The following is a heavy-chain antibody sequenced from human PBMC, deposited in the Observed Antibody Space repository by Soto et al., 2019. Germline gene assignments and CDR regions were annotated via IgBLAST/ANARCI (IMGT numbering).Heavy chain of an antibody. CDR3: AREALRYDGLDI. CDR2: IKSDGSST. D-gene: IGHD4-17*01. CDR1: GFTFSSYW. V-gene: IGHV3-74*01. Sequence: EVQLVESGGGLVQPGGSLRLSCAASGFTFSSYWMHWVRQVPGKGLVWVSRIKSDGSSTIYADSVKGRFTISRDNAKNTLYLQMISLRAEDTAAYFCAREALRYDGLDICGQGTMVTVSS. J-gene: IGHJ3*02.